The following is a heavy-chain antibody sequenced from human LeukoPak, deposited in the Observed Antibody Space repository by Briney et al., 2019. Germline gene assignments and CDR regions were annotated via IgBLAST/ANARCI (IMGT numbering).Heavy chain of an antibody. J-gene: IGHJ4*02. CDR1: VDSMSGYY. V-gene: IGHV4-59*01. D-gene: IGHD5-12*01. CDR3: ARRRVYSGSGEFDF. CDR2: IHYSGTT. Sequence: SETLSLTCTVSVDSMSGYYWSWIRQPPWKGREWIVYIHYSGTTNYNPSLKSRVTISLDTSRNQFSLKLRSVTTADTAVYYCARRRVYSGSGEFDFWGQGTLVTVSS.